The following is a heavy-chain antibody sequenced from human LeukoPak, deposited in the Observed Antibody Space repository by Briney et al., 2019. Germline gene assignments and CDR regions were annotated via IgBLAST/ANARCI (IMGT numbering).Heavy chain of an antibody. D-gene: IGHD5-12*01. J-gene: IGHJ4*02. CDR1: GFTFSSCA. CDR2: ITGSGGST. CDR3: AKDKGAYGGYDY. V-gene: IGHV3-23*01. Sequence: PGGSLRLSCVASGFTFSSCAMSWVRQAPAKGLEWVSAITGSGGSTYYADSVKGRFTTSRDNSKSTLYLQMNSLRDEDTAVYYCAKDKGAYGGYDYWGQGSLVTVSS.